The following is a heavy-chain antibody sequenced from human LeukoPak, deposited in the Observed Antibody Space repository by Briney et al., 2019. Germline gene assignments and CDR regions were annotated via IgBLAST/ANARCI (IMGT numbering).Heavy chain of an antibody. V-gene: IGHV1-2*07. CDR2: ISTKNGCA. CDR3: ARASFWESPINCFDP. D-gene: IGHD3-16*01. Sequence: GASVKVSCNSSGYTYSSNNMHWGRQAPRPALEWLGWISTKNGCANYAPSLQGRATMTRDRSISTVYMELTRLTSDDTAVFYCARASFWESPINCFDPWGQGTLVTVSS. J-gene: IGHJ5*02. CDR1: GYTYSSNN.